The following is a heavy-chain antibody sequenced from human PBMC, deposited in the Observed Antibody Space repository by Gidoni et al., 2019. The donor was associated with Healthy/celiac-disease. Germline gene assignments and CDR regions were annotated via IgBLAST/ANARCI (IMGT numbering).Heavy chain of an antibody. CDR1: RGSISSSNW. Sequence: QLQASGPGLAKPPGLLSITCRLSRGSISSSNWWRWVRQPPGKGLEWIGEIYHSGSTNYNPSLKSRVTISVDKSKNQFSLKLSSVTAADTAVYYCARVPYGEDRDAFDIWGQGTMVTVSS. CDR3: ARVPYGEDRDAFDI. V-gene: IGHV4-4*03. D-gene: IGHD4-17*01. J-gene: IGHJ3*02. CDR2: IYHSGST.